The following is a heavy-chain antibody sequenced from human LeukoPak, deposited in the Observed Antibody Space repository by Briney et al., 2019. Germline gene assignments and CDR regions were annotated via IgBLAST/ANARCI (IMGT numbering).Heavy chain of an antibody. Sequence: PSETLSLTCTVSGGSISSYFWSWIRQPPGKGLESIGYIYHSGSTKYNPSLNSRVTISIDTSKNQFSLKLTSVTAADTAVYYCARASYGAFDIWGQGTMVTVSS. CDR1: GGSISSYF. D-gene: IGHD4-17*01. CDR3: ARASYGAFDI. J-gene: IGHJ3*02. V-gene: IGHV4-59*08. CDR2: IYHSGST.